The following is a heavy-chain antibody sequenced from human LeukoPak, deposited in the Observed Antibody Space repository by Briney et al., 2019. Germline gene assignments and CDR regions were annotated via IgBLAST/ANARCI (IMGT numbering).Heavy chain of an antibody. CDR3: AKGPTAHDAFDI. D-gene: IGHD4-17*01. CDR2: ISGSGGST. CDR1: GFTFSSYA. V-gene: IGHV3-23*01. J-gene: IGHJ3*02. Sequence: GESLKSSCAASGFTFSSYAMSWVRQAPGKGLEWVSAISGSGGSTYYADSVKGRFTISRDNSKNTLYLQMNSLRAEDTAVYYCAKGPTAHDAFDIWGQGTMVTVSS.